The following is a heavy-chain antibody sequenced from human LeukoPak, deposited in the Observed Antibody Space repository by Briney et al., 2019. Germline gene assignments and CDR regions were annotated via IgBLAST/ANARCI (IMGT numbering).Heavy chain of an antibody. CDR2: IYYSGST. CDR1: GGSFSGYY. D-gene: IGHD2-15*01. CDR3: AREFRGYCSGGSCYYFDH. V-gene: IGHV4-34*01. Sequence: SETLSLTCAVYGGSFSGYYWSWIRQPPGKGLEWIGSIYYSGSTYYNPSLKSRVTISVDTSKNQFSLKLSSVTAADTAVYYCAREFRGYCSGGSCYYFDHWGQGTLVTVSS. J-gene: IGHJ4*02.